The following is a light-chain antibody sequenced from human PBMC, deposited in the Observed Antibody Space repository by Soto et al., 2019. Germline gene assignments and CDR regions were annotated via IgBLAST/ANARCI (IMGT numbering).Light chain of an antibody. CDR1: QSISSY. V-gene: IGKV1-39*01. CDR2: ATS. CDR3: QQSYTTWYT. Sequence: DIQMTQSPSSLSASVGDRVTITCRASQSISSYLNWYQQKPGKAPKLLIYATSILQSGVPSRFSGSGSGTDFALTISSLQPEDFATYYCQQSYTTWYTFGPGTQVNIK. J-gene: IGKJ3*01.